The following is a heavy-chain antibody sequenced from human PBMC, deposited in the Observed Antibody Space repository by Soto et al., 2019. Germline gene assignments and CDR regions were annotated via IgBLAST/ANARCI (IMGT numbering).Heavy chain of an antibody. Sequence: GGSLRLSCAASGFNFSSYAMHWVRQAPGKGLEWVAVISYDGGKKYYADSVKGRFTISRDNSQNTLYVEMTSLSAEDTAVYYCARPQYCSSHSCNYGMDVWGQGTSVTVSS. J-gene: IGHJ6*02. V-gene: IGHV3-30*04. CDR2: ISYDGGKK. CDR3: ARPQYCSSHSCNYGMDV. CDR1: GFNFSSYA. D-gene: IGHD2-2*01.